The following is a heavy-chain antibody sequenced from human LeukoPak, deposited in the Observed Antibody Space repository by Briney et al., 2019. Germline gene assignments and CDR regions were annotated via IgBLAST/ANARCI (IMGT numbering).Heavy chain of an antibody. CDR3: ATRAGTGYGSSWTHFDY. J-gene: IGHJ4*02. D-gene: IGHD6-13*01. Sequence: GESLKISCKGSGYSFTSYWIGWVRQMPGKGLEWMGIIYPGDSDIRYSPSFQGQVTISADKSLSTAYLQWSSLKASDTAMYYCATRAGTGYGSSWTHFDYWGQGTLVTVSS. V-gene: IGHV5-51*01. CDR2: IYPGDSDI. CDR1: GYSFTSYW.